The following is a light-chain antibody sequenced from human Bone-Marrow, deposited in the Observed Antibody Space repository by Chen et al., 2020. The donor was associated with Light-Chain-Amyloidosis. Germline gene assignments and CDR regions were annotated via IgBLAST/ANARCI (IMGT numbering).Light chain of an antibody. V-gene: IGLV1-47*01. CDR3: AAWDDSLSGRV. CDR1: SSNIGSNY. J-gene: IGLJ3*02. CDR2: RNN. Sequence: QSVLTQPPSASGTPGQRVTISCSGSSSNIGSNYVYWYQQPPGTAPKLRIYRNNQPPSGVHDRFSGSKSGTSASLAISGLRSEDEADYYCAAWDDSLSGRVFGGGTKLTVL.